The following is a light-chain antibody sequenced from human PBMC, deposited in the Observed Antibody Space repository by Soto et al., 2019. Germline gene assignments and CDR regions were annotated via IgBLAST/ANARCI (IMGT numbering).Light chain of an antibody. CDR2: KAS. Sequence: DIQMTQSPATLSASVGDRVTIGCRASQSISCWLAWYQQKPGKAPKLLIYKASILESGLPSRFTGSGYATEFTLLLSSLPSEDFASYYCQKYETFPLTFGGGTKV. CDR3: QKYETFPLT. V-gene: IGKV1-5*03. J-gene: IGKJ4*01. CDR1: QSISCW.